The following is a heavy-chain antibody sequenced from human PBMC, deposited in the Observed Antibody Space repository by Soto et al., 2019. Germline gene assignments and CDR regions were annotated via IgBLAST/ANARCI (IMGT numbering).Heavy chain of an antibody. Sequence: GGSLRLSCAASGFTFSNAWMSWVRQAPGKGLEWVGRIKSKTDGGTTDYAAPVKGRFTISRDDSKNTLYLQMNSLKTEDTAVYYCTTTHFVWSGYYERYYYYYMDVWGKGTTVTVSS. V-gene: IGHV3-15*01. CDR3: TTTHFVWSGYYERYYYYYMDV. CDR2: IKSKTDGGTT. CDR1: GFTFSNAW. D-gene: IGHD3-3*01. J-gene: IGHJ6*03.